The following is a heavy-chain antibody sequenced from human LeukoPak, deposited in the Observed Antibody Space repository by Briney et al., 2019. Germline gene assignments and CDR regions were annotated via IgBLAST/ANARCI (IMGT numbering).Heavy chain of an antibody. CDR2: IKRDGSEK. CDR3: AKDEDHDYGDYYFDS. V-gene: IGHV3-7*01. J-gene: IGHJ4*02. Sequence: GGSLRLSCAGSGLTFSDCWMSWVRQAPGKGLEWVANIKRDGSEKYYADSVKGRFTISRDNGKKSLYLQMNSLRAEDTAVYYCAKDEDHDYGDYYFDSWGQGTLVTVSS. CDR1: GLTFSDCW. D-gene: IGHD4-17*01.